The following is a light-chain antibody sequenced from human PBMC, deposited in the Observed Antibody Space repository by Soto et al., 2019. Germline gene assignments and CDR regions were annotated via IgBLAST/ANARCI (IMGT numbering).Light chain of an antibody. V-gene: IGKV3-15*01. CDR3: QQYNKWPLT. CDR1: QSLSTN. Sequence: EIVMTQSPATLSVSPGERATLSCRASQSLSTNLAVYQQRPGQAPRLLIFGASTRATGIPARFSGGGSGTEFTLTISSLQSEDSVVYHCQQYNKWPLTFGGGTKVEIK. CDR2: GAS. J-gene: IGKJ4*01.